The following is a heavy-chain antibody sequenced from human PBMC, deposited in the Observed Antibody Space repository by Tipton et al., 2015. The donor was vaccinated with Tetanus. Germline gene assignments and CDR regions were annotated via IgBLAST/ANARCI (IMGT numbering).Heavy chain of an antibody. CDR3: ARRRDFSSGWSYYFDY. J-gene: IGHJ4*02. CDR1: GFTFSDYY. V-gene: IGHV3-11*06. CDR2: ISSSSSYT. D-gene: IGHD6-19*01. Sequence: CAASGFTFSDYYMSWIRQAPGKGLEWVSYISSSSSYTNYADSVKGRFTISRDNAKNSLYLQMNSLRAGDTAVYYCARRRDFSSGWSYYFDYWGQGTLVTVSS.